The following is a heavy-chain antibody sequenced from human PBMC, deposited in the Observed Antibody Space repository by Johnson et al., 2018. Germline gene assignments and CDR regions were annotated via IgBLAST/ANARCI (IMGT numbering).Heavy chain of an antibody. CDR3: AKASSGWITDAFDS. CDR1: GFTFSSYG. CDR2: ISYDGSNK. J-gene: IGHJ3*02. Sequence: LGEGGGGVVEPGRSLRLWCAASGFTFSSYGMHWVRQAPGKGLEWVAVISYDGSNKYYADSVKGRFTVSRDNSKNTLNLQMNSRMAEDTGVYYCAKASSGWITDAFDSWGQGTMVTVSS. D-gene: IGHD6-19*01. V-gene: IGHV3-30*18.